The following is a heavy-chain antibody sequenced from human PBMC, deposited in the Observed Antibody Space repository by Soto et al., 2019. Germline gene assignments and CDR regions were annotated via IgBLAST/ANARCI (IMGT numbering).Heavy chain of an antibody. D-gene: IGHD3-10*01. CDR2: INSDGSST. V-gene: IGHV3-74*01. Sequence: EVQLVESGGGLVQPGGSLRLSCAASGFTFSSYWMHWVRQAPWKGLVWVSRINSDGSSTSYADSVKGRFTISRDNAKNTLYLQMNSLRVADTAVYYCARVSRGVVDYWGQGTLVTVSS. CDR1: GFTFSSYW. J-gene: IGHJ4*02. CDR3: ARVSRGVVDY.